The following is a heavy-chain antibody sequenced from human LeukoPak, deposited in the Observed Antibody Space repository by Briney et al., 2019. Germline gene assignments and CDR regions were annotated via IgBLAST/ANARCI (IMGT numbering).Heavy chain of an antibody. J-gene: IGHJ5*02. V-gene: IGHV1-18*01. CDR3: ARRKLERKAGSWFDP. CDR1: GYTFTSYG. Sequence: ASVRVSCKASGYTFTSYGISGVRQAPGQGLEWMGWISAYNGNTNYAQKLQGRVTMTRNTSISTAYMEVSSLRSEDTAVYYCARRKLERKAGSWFDPWGQGTLVTVSS. CDR2: ISAYNGNT. D-gene: IGHD6-13*01.